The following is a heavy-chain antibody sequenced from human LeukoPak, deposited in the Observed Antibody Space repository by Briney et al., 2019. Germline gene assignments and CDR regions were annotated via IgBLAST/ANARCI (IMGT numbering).Heavy chain of an antibody. Sequence: GEPLKISCKGSGYRFTSYWIGWVRQMPGKGLEWMGIIYPGDSDTRYSPSFQGQVTISADKSISTAYLQWSSLKASDTAMYYCARVGPPDRYCSGGSCYSPPFDYWGQGALVTVSS. J-gene: IGHJ4*02. CDR3: ARVGPPDRYCSGGSCYSPPFDY. V-gene: IGHV5-51*01. D-gene: IGHD2-15*01. CDR1: GYRFTSYW. CDR2: IYPGDSDT.